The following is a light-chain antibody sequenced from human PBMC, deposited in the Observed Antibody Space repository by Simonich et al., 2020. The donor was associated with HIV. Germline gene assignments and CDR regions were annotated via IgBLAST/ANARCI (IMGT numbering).Light chain of an antibody. Sequence: QSALTQPASVSGSPGQSITISCTGTSSDVGGYNLVSWFQQHPGKAPKLMIYEGSQRPSGVSNRFSGSKSGNTASLTISGLQAEDEADYYCCSYAGSGTWVFGGGTKLTVL. J-gene: IGLJ3*02. V-gene: IGLV2-23*01. CDR2: EGS. CDR1: SSDVGGYNL. CDR3: CSYAGSGTWV.